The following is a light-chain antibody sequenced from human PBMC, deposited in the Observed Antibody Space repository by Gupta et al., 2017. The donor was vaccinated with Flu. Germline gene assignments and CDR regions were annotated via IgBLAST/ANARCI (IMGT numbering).Light chain of an antibody. J-gene: IGKJ1*01. Sequence: IQMTQSPSSLSASVGDRVTITCRASQRIINYVNWYQQKPGKAPNLLIYAASSLQSGVPSRFSGRGAEKDFTLTSSSLQHEDVATYYCQQSYRTPLTFGRGTKVEIK. CDR3: QQSYRTPLT. V-gene: IGKV1-39*01. CDR1: QRIINY. CDR2: AAS.